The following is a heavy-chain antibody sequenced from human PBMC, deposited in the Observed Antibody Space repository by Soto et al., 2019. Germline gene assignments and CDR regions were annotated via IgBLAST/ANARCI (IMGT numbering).Heavy chain of an antibody. J-gene: IGHJ3*02. CDR3: ARDRYYDRSGYEGAFDI. CDR2: IYYSGST. V-gene: IGHV4-30-4*01. D-gene: IGHD3-22*01. CDR1: GGSISSGDYY. Sequence: QVQLQESGPGLVKPSQTLSLTCTVSGGSISSGDYYWSWIRQPPGEGLEWIAYIYYSGSTYYNPSLKSRVTISVDTSKNQFSLKLSSVTAADTAVYYCARDRYYDRSGYEGAFDIWGQGTMVTVSS.